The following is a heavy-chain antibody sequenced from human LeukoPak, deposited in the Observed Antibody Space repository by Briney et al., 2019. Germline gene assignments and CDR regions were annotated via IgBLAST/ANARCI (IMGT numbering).Heavy chain of an antibody. D-gene: IGHD2-8*01. Sequence: PSETLSLTCAVSGYSISSGYYWGWIRQPPGKGLEWIGSIYHSGSTYYNPSLKSRVTMSVDTSKSQFSLKLSSVTAADTAVYYCARDCTNGVCLDYWGQGTLVTVSS. CDR1: GYSISSGYY. CDR3: ARDCTNGVCLDY. J-gene: IGHJ4*02. CDR2: IYHSGST. V-gene: IGHV4-38-2*02.